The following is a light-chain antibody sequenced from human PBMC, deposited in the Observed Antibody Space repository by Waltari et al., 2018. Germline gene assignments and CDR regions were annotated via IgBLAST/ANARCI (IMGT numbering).Light chain of an antibody. V-gene: IGKV6-21*02. CDR3: HQSNILPRT. CDR1: QSIGGS. Sequence: TCRASQSIGGSLHWYQQKPDQSPRLLVKYASQSISGVPSRFSGSGYGTDFTLTINSLGTEDAATYYCHQSNILPRTFGRGTKLEIK. J-gene: IGKJ2*01. CDR2: YAS.